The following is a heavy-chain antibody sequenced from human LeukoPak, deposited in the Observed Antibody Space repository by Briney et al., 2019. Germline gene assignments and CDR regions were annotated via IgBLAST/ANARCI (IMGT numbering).Heavy chain of an antibody. J-gene: IGHJ6*03. Sequence: PGGSLRLSCAACGFTFNTYAMHWVRQAPGKGLEWVAIISSHGSSEYYADSVKGRFTIYRDNSKNTLYLQMISLRAEDTAVYYCASDRPSTIFGVAVYYYIYVWGKGTTVTVSS. CDR3: ASDRPSTIFGVAVYYYIYV. V-gene: IGHV3-30*04. D-gene: IGHD3-3*01. CDR2: ISSHGSSE. CDR1: GFTFNTYA.